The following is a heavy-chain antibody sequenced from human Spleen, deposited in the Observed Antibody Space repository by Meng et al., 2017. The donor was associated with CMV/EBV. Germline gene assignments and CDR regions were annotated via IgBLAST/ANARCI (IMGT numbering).Heavy chain of an antibody. CDR3: VVGYCTSTICHGWFDP. CDR1: DSISSSNYY. J-gene: IGHJ5*02. Sequence: DSISSSNYYWGRIRQPPGKGLEWIGNIYYSGNTYYNPSLESRVTISQDRSKNQFSLNVPSVTAADTAVYYCVVGYCTSTICHGWFDPWGQGALVTVSS. V-gene: IGHV4-39*07. CDR2: IYYSGNT. D-gene: IGHD2-2*01.